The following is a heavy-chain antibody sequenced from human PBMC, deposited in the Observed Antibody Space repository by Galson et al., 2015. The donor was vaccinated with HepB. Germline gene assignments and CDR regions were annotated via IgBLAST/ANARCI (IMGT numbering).Heavy chain of an antibody. V-gene: IGHV3-66*02. CDR3: SSSSDPTRKCHFDL. CDR2: IYGGGDT. Sequence: SLRLSCAASGLIVSNNYMTRVRQAPGKGLEWVSRIYGGGDTTYADSVRGRFTISRDISKSTLNVQMTSLTTEDTAVYYCSSSSDPTRKCHFDLWGRGTPVSVSS. J-gene: IGHJ2*01. D-gene: IGHD6-19*01. CDR1: GLIVSNNY.